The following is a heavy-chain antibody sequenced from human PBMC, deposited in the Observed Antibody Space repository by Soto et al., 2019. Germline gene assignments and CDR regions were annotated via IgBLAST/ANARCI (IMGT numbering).Heavy chain of an antibody. J-gene: IGHJ6*02. Sequence: SETLSLTCTVSGGSISSSSYYWGWIRQPPGKGLEWIGSIYYSGSTYYNPSLKSRVTISVDTSKNQFSLKLSSVTAADTAVYYCEKLYRSSDYYYGMDVWGQGTTVTVSS. D-gene: IGHD6-6*01. V-gene: IGHV4-39*01. CDR1: GGSISSSSYY. CDR3: EKLYRSSDYYYGMDV. CDR2: IYYSGST.